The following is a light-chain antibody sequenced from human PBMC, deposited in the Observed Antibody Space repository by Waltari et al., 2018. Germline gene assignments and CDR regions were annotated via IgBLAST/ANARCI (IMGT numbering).Light chain of an antibody. J-gene: IGKJ1*01. V-gene: IGKV3-11*01. Sequence: ETVLTQSPATLSLSPGERATLSCRASQSISSHLAWYQQKPGQPPRLLIYEESKRATGIPARFSCSGSGTYFTLTISSLEPEDFAVYYCQQRSNLWTFGQGTKVEIK. CDR3: QQRSNLWT. CDR1: QSISSH. CDR2: EES.